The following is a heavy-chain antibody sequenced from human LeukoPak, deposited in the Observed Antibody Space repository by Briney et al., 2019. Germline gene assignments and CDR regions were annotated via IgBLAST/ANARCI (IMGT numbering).Heavy chain of an antibody. J-gene: IGHJ4*02. Sequence: ASVKVSCKASGYTFTGYYIHWVRQAPGQGLEWMGWINAYNGNTNYAHKLSGRGTMTTDTATTTAYMELRSLRSDATAVYYCARVLGYGSGSYYGGGAGFDYWGQGTLVTVSS. V-gene: IGHV1-18*04. D-gene: IGHD3-10*01. CDR3: ARVLGYGSGSYYGGGAGFDY. CDR1: GYTFTGYY. CDR2: INAYNGNT.